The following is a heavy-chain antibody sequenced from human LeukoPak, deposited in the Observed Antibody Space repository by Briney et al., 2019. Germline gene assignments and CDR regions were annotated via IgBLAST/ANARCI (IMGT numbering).Heavy chain of an antibody. CDR3: ARGLEGYSAGWSRFFEY. V-gene: IGHV4-38-2*01. J-gene: IGHJ4*02. Sequence: PSETLSLTCGVSGYSISRGYCWGWIRQPPGNGLEWIGNIYHTGSTYYNPSLRSRVTISVDTSKNQFFLKLTSVTAADTAVYYCARGLEGYSAGWSRFFEYWGQGTLATVSS. CDR1: GYSISRGYC. D-gene: IGHD6-19*01. CDR2: IYHTGST.